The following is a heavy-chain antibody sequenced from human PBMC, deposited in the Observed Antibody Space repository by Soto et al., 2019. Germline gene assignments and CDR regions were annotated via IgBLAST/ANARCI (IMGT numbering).Heavy chain of an antibody. V-gene: IGHV3-74*01. CDR3: AKSVYNWNDGFFDY. Sequence: ASVKVSCKASGYTFSSYWMHWVRQAPGKGLVWVSRINSDGSSTYYADSVKGRFTISRDNSKNTLYLQMSSLRAEDTAVYYCAKSVYNWNDGFFDYWGQGTLVTVSS. J-gene: IGHJ4*02. CDR2: INSDGSST. CDR1: GYTFSSYW. D-gene: IGHD1-1*01.